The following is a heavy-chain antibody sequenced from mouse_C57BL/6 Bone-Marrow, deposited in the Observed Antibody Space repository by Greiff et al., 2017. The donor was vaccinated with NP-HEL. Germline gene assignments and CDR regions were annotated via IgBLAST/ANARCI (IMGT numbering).Heavy chain of an antibody. CDR2: IWTGGGT. CDR1: GFSLTSYA. J-gene: IGHJ2*01. D-gene: IGHD1-1*02. Sequence: VQLVESGPGLVAPSQSLSITCTVSGFSLTSYAISWVRQPPGKGLEWLGVIWTGGGTNYNSALKSRLSISKDNSKSQVFLKMNSLQTDDTARYYCARIRRGSYVDYFDYWGQGTTLTVSS. V-gene: IGHV2-9-1*01. CDR3: ARIRRGSYVDYFDY.